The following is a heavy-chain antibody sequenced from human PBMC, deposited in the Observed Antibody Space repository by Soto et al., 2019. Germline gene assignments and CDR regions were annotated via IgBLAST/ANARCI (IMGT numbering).Heavy chain of an antibody. V-gene: IGHV3-7*01. CDR1: GFTFSTYC. Sequence: VQLVQSGGGLVQPGGSLRLSCAASGFTFSTYCMGWVRQAPGKGLEWVANIQLDGSEKYYVDSVKGRFTISRDNASNSLYLQMNSLRAEDTAVYYCARDLGYSYSSASDYWGQGTLVTVSS. D-gene: IGHD6-6*01. CDR3: ARDLGYSYSSASDY. J-gene: IGHJ4*02. CDR2: IQLDGSEK.